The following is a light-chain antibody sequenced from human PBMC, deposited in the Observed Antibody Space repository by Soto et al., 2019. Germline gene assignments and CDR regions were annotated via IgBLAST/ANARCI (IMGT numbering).Light chain of an antibody. CDR2: NDN. Sequence: SYELTQPPSVSVAPGQTARITCGGNNIGSKSVHWYQQKPGQAPVLVVYNDNDRPSGIPERFSGSNSGNTATLTITRVEAGDEADYYCQVWDSSSDPWVFGGGTQLTVL. CDR1: NIGSKS. V-gene: IGLV3-21*02. J-gene: IGLJ3*02. CDR3: QVWDSSSDPWV.